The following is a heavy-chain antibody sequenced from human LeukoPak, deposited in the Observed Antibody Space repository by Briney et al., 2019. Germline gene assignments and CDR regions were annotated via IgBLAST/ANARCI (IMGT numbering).Heavy chain of an antibody. J-gene: IGHJ4*02. CDR2: LYWNDDN. CDR3: ARYGDYRFLYYFHY. V-gene: IGHV2-5*01. Sequence: SGPTQLQPTPPLTLTFTFSGFSLTTSGAGVCWIRQPPGKALERLALLYWNDDNRYSPSLKGRLTITKDTSKNQVVLTMTNMDPVDTATYYCARYGDYRFLYYFHYWGRGILVTVSS. D-gene: IGHD4-11*01. CDR1: GFSLTTSGAG.